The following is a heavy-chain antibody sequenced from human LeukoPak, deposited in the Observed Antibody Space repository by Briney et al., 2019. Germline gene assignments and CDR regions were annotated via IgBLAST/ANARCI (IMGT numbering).Heavy chain of an antibody. CDR3: ARGGGWYTY. J-gene: IGHJ4*02. CDR1: GFTFSSYA. CDR2: ISSSTNYI. D-gene: IGHD6-19*01. Sequence: PGGSLRLSCAASGFTFSSYAMNWVRQAPGKGLEWVSYISSSTNYIYYADSVKGRFTISRDNAKNSLYLQMNSLRAEDTAVYYCARGGGWYTYWGQGPLVTAS. V-gene: IGHV3-21*01.